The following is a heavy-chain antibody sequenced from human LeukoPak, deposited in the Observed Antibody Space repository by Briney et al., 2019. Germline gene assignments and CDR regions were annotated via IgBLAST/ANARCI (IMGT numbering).Heavy chain of an antibody. CDR3: AIVVVVAAFPFDY. J-gene: IGHJ4*02. V-gene: IGHV3-23*01. CDR2: ISGSGGST. D-gene: IGHD2-15*01. CDR1: GFTFSSYA. Sequence: GGSLRLSCAASGFTFSSYAMSWVRQAPGKGLEWVSAISGSGGSTYYADSVKGRFTISRDNAKNSLYLQMNSLRAEDTAVYYCAIVVVVAAFPFDYWGQGTLVTVSS.